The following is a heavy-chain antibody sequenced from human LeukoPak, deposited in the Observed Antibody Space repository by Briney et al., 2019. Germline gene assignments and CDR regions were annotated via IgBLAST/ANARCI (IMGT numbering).Heavy chain of an antibody. Sequence: SETLSLTCTVSGGSISSSSYYWGWIRQPPGKGLEWIGSIYYSGSTCYNPSLKSRVTISVDTSKNQFSLKLSSVTAADTAVYYCARAIVVVPAALDWFDPWGQGTLVTVSS. CDR2: IYYSGST. D-gene: IGHD2-2*01. J-gene: IGHJ5*02. CDR1: GGSISSSSYY. V-gene: IGHV4-39*01. CDR3: ARAIVVVPAALDWFDP.